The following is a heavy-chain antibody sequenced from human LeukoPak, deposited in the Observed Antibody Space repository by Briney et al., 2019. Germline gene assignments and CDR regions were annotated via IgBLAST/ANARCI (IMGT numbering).Heavy chain of an antibody. V-gene: IGHV1-69*05. CDR1: GGTFSSYA. Sequence: SVKVSCKASGGTFSSYAISWVRQAPGQGLEWMGRIIPIFGTANYAQKFQGRVTITTDESTSTAYMELSSLRSEDTAVYYCARDFMAPNDAFDIWGQGTMVTVSS. CDR2: IIPIFGTA. CDR3: ARDFMAPNDAFDI. D-gene: IGHD3-10*01. J-gene: IGHJ3*02.